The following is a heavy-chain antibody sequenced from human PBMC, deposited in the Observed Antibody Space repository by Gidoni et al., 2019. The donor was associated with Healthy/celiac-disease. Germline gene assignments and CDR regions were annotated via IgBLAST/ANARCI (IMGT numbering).Heavy chain of an antibody. CDR2: IYYSGST. V-gene: IGHV4-39*07. CDR3: ARERWTQWLAGGLNWFDP. Sequence: SYYWGWSRQPPGKGLEWIGSIYYSGSTYYNPSLKSRVTISVDTSKNQFSLKLSSVTAADTAVYYCARERWTQWLAGGLNWFDPWGQGTLVTVSS. CDR1: SYY. J-gene: IGHJ5*02. D-gene: IGHD6-19*01.